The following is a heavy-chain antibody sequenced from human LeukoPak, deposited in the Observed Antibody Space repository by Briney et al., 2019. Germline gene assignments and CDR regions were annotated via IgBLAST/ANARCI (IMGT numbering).Heavy chain of an antibody. Sequence: ASVKVSCKASGYTFTDYYMHWVRHAPGQTFEWLALINPKSGDTHYTQKFHGRLTVTTDTAITSVYMELSGLQSDDTAVYYCVRDLTGGSGDWGQGTLVTVSS. J-gene: IGHJ4*02. V-gene: IGHV1-2*02. CDR2: INPKSGDT. CDR1: GYTFTDYY. D-gene: IGHD6-19*01. CDR3: VRDLTGGSGD.